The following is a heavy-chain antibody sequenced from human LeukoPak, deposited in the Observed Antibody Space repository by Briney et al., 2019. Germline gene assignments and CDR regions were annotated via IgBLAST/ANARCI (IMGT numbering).Heavy chain of an antibody. V-gene: IGHV4-59*01. J-gene: IGHJ4*02. Sequence: SETLSLTCTVSGGSISSYYWSWIRQPPGKGLVWIGYIYYSGSTNYNPSLKSRVTVSVDTSNNQFSLKLSSVTAADTAVYYCARASVDSSGYYPTDYWGQGTLVTVSS. D-gene: IGHD3-22*01. CDR2: IYYSGST. CDR1: GGSISSYY. CDR3: ARASVDSSGYYPTDY.